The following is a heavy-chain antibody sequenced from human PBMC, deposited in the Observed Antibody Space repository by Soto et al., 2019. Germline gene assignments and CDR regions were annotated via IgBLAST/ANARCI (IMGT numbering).Heavy chain of an antibody. Sequence: EEQLVESGGGLVQPGGSLRLSCAASGFTVSSNYMSWVRQAPGKGLEWVSVIYSGGSTNYADSVKGRFIISRDNSKNMLYLQMNSLRVEDTAVYYCVRDGVKATTTYNWFDPWGQGTLVTVSS. J-gene: IGHJ5*02. CDR2: IYSGGST. V-gene: IGHV3-66*01. CDR3: VRDGVKATTTYNWFDP. D-gene: IGHD1-26*01. CDR1: GFTVSSNY.